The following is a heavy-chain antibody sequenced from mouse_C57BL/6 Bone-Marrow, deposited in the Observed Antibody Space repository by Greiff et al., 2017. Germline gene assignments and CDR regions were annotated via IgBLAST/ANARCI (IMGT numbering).Heavy chain of an antibody. Sequence: DVKLVESGGGLVKPGGSLKLSCAASGFTFSSYAMSWVRQTPEKRLAWVATISDGGSYTYSPDHVKGRFTITRDNAKHNLYLQMSHLKSEDTDMYYCTRASMIKKGMDYWGQGTSVTVSS. CDR1: GFTFSSYA. D-gene: IGHD2-4*01. CDR2: ISDGGSYT. J-gene: IGHJ4*01. CDR3: TRASMIKKGMDY. V-gene: IGHV5-4*03.